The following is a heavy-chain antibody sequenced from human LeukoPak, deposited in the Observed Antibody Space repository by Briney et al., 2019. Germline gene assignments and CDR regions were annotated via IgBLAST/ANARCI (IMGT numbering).Heavy chain of an antibody. V-gene: IGHV3-30*18. CDR1: GFTFSSYG. Sequence: GGSLRLSCAASGFTFSSYGMHWVRQAPGKGREWGAVISYDGSNKYYADSVKGRFTISRDNSKNTLYLQMNSLRAEDTAVYYCTKSVTAIDYWGRGTLVTVSS. CDR2: ISYDGSNK. CDR3: TKSVTAIDY. J-gene: IGHJ4*02. D-gene: IGHD2-21*02.